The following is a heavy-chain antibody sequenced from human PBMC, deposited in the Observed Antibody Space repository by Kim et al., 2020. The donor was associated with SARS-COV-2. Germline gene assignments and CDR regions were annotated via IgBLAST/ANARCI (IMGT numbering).Heavy chain of an antibody. CDR1: GFTFSSYG. D-gene: IGHD6-19*01. Sequence: GGSLRLSCAASGFTFSSYGMHWVRQAPGKGLEWVAVISYDGSNKYYADSVKGRFTISRDNSKNTLYLQMNSLRAEDTAVYYCAKDGIAVGCWGQGTLVTVAS. CDR2: ISYDGSNK. J-gene: IGHJ4*02. CDR3: AKDGIAVGC. V-gene: IGHV3-30*18.